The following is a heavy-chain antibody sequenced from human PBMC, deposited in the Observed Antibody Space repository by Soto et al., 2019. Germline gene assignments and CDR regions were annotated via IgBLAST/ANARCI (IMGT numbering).Heavy chain of an antibody. CDR2: IYYSGST. Sequence: SETLSLTCPVSGGSISSSYWSWIRQPPGKGLEWIGYIYYSGSTNYNPSLKSRVTISVDTSKNQFSLKLSYVTAADTAVYYCAREVGRGSWDGDDWGHGTLVTVS. D-gene: IGHD6-13*01. CDR1: GGSISSSY. V-gene: IGHV4-59*01. CDR3: AREVGRGSWDGDD. J-gene: IGHJ4*01.